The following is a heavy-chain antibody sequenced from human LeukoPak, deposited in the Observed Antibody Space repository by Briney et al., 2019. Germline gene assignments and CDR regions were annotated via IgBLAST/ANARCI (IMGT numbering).Heavy chain of an antibody. CDR2: ITLCGGST. CDR1: GFTFCYYD. J-gene: IGHJ6*03. Sequence: GGSLRLSCAASGFTFCYYDMSWVRPAPGEGLGWGASITLCGGSTLYAVSVKGRFTISRDNSKNTLYLQMNRLSAEDTAVYYCAKRGNPAVGHHYLDVWGKGTTVSVSS. V-gene: IGHV3-23*01. D-gene: IGHD2-2*01. CDR3: AKRGNPAVGHHYLDV.